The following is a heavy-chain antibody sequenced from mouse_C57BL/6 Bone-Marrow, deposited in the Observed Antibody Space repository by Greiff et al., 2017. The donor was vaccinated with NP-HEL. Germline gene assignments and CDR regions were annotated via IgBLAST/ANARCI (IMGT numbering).Heavy chain of an antibody. CDR3: ARAYDYDVFYAMDY. D-gene: IGHD2-4*01. CDR2: IDPSDSYT. Sequence: QVQLQQPGAELVMPGASVKLSCKASGYTFTSYWMHWVKQRPGQGLEWIGEIDPSDSYTNYNQKFKGKSTLTVDKSSSTAYMQLSSLTSEDSAVYYCARAYDYDVFYAMDYWGQGTSVTVSS. J-gene: IGHJ4*01. V-gene: IGHV1-69*01. CDR1: GYTFTSYW.